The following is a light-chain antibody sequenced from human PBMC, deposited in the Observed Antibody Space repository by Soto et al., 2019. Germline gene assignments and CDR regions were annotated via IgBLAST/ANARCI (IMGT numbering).Light chain of an antibody. Sequence: QSALTQPASVSGSPGQSITISCTGTSSDVGGYNYVSWYQQYPGKAPKLMIYEVSNRPSGVSNRFSGSKSDNTASLTISGLQAEDEADYYCSSYTSSSTYVFGTGTQLTVL. J-gene: IGLJ1*01. CDR2: EVS. V-gene: IGLV2-14*01. CDR3: SSYTSSSTYV. CDR1: SSDVGGYNY.